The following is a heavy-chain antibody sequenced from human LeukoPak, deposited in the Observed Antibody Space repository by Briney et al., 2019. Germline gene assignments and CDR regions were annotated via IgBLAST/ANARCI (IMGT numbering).Heavy chain of an antibody. CDR2: INPSGGST. V-gene: IGHV1-46*01. CDR1: GYTFTSYY. J-gene: IGHJ1*01. CDR3: AREAYYDSSGYTAEYFQH. Sequence: GASVKVSCKASGYTFTSYYMHWGRQAPGQGLEWMGIINPSGGSTSYAQKFQGRVTMTRDTSRSTVYMELSSLRSEDTAVYYCAREAYYDSSGYTAEYFQHWGQGTLVTVSS. D-gene: IGHD3-22*01.